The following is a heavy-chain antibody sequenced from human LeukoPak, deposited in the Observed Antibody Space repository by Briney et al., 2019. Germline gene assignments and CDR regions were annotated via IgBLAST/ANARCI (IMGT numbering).Heavy chain of an antibody. CDR3: ARHEKLGQFDY. V-gene: IGHV4-59*08. CDR2: VYYSGSA. Sequence: SETLSLTCTVSSGSISSYYWSWIRQPPGKGLEWIGYVYYSGSANYNPSLKSRVTISVDTSKNQFSLRLSSVTAADTAVYYCARHEKLGQFDYWGQGTLVTVSS. J-gene: IGHJ4*02. CDR1: SGSISSYY. D-gene: IGHD3-10*01.